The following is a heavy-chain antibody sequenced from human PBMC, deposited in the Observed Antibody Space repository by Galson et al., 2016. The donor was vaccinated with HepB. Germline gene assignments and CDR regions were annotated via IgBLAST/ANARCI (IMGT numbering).Heavy chain of an antibody. CDR1: GFTFRSYG. V-gene: IGHV3-30*18. D-gene: IGHD3-10*01. Sequence: SLRLSCAVSGFTFRSYGMQWVRQAPGKGLEWLAAISYDGNNENYGDSVKGRFTISRDNSKNTLYLQMNSLRAEDTAVYYCAKARITMVRGGPFDYWGQGTLVTVSS. CDR2: ISYDGNNE. CDR3: AKARITMVRGGPFDY. J-gene: IGHJ4*02.